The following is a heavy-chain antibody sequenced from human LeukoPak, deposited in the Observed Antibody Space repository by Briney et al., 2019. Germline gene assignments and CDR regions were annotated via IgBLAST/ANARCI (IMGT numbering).Heavy chain of an antibody. Sequence: SETLSLTCTVSGGSISSYYWSWIRQPPGKGLEWIGYIYYSGSTNYNPSLKSRVTISVDTSKNQFSLKLSSVTAADTAVYYCARSSGYCSSTSCYKEFDPWGQGTLVTVSS. D-gene: IGHD2-2*02. J-gene: IGHJ5*02. CDR3: ARSSGYCSSTSCYKEFDP. CDR2: IYYSGST. V-gene: IGHV4-59*01. CDR1: GGSISSYY.